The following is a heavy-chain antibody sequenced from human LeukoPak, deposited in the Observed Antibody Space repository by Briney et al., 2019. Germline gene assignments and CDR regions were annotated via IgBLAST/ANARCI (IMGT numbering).Heavy chain of an antibody. CDR2: IYYSGST. CDR1: GGSISSYY. V-gene: IGHV4-59*01. D-gene: IGHD2/OR15-2a*01. J-gene: IGHJ4*02. Sequence: SETLSLTCTVSGGSISSYYWSWIRQPPGKGLEWIGYIYYSGSTNYNPSLKSRVTISVDTSKNQFSLKLSSVTAADTAVHYCARDLEGFRIFDYWGQGTLVTVSS. CDR3: ARDLEGFRIFDY.